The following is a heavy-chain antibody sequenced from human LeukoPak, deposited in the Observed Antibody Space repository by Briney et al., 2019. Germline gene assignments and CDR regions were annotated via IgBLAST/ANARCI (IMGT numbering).Heavy chain of an antibody. D-gene: IGHD2-15*01. CDR3: ATTRDSPSAFDI. V-gene: IGHV3-74*01. J-gene: IGHJ3*02. CDR2: INSDGSST. Sequence: GGSLRLSCAASGFNFSRYWMHWVRQAPVKGLVWVSRINSDGSSTSYADSVKGRFTISRDNAKNTLYLQMNSLRAEDTAVYYCATTRDSPSAFDIWGQGTMVTVSS. CDR1: GFNFSRYW.